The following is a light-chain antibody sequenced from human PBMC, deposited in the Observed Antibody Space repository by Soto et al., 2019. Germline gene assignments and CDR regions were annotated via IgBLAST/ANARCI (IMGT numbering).Light chain of an antibody. V-gene: IGLV2-11*01. CDR2: DVT. CDR1: SSDVGGYNY. CDR3: CSYAGTYTLWV. Sequence: QSALTQPRSVSGSPGQSVTISCTGTSSDVGGYNYVSWYQQHPGKAPKLIIYDVTKRPSGVPDRFSGSKSGNTASLTISGLQADDEADYYCCSYAGTYTLWVFGGGTKLTVL. J-gene: IGLJ3*02.